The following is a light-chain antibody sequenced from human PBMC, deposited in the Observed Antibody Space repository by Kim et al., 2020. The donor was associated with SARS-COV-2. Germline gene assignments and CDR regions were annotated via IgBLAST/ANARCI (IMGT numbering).Light chain of an antibody. V-gene: IGLV1-51*01. CDR1: SSNSGNNY. J-gene: IGLJ3*02. Sequence: PGQNVTISFCGSSSNSGNNYVSWYQQLPGTAPKLLIYDNNKRPSGIPDRFSGSKSGTSATLGITGLQTGDEADYYCGTWDSSLSAVFGGGTQLTVL. CDR2: DNN. CDR3: GTWDSSLSAV.